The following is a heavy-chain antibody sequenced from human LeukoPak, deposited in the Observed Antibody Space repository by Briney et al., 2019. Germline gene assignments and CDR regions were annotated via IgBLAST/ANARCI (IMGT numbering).Heavy chain of an antibody. CDR2: IYHSGST. V-gene: IGHV4-30-2*02. J-gene: IGHJ6*02. D-gene: IGHD6-13*01. CDR3: ARFRYSGSLNYYYYGMDV. Sequence: PSQTLSLTCAVSGGSISSGGYSWSWIRQPPGKGLEWIGYIYHSGSTYYNPSLKSRVTISVDTSKNQFSLKLSSVTAADTAVYYCARFRYSGSLNYYYYGMDVWGQGTTVTVSS. CDR1: GGSISSGGYS.